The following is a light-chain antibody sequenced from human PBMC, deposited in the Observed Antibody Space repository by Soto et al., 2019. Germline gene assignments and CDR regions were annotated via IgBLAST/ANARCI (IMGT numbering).Light chain of an antibody. Sequence: EIVMTQSPATLSVSPGERATLSCRASQSISSNLAWYQQKPGQAPRLLMFRTSSRATGFPDRFSGSGSGTDFTLTISRLEPEDFAVYYCQQYGSSPVTFGQGTKVDIK. J-gene: IGKJ1*01. CDR3: QQYGSSPVT. CDR1: QSISSN. CDR2: RTS. V-gene: IGKV3-20*01.